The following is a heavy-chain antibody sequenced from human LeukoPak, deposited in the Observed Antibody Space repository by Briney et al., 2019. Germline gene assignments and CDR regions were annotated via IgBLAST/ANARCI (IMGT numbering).Heavy chain of an antibody. CDR1: GFTFTSYA. J-gene: IGHJ4*02. D-gene: IGHD2-2*01. CDR2: ITGSGVNT. CDR3: AKDPFAAALYYFDH. Sequence: GGSLRLSCAASGFTFTSYAMSWVRLAPGKGLEWVSTITGSGVNTYYADSVKGRFTISRDISKNTLYLQMSSLRADDTAVYYCAKDPFAAALYYFDHWGQGALVTVSS. V-gene: IGHV3-23*01.